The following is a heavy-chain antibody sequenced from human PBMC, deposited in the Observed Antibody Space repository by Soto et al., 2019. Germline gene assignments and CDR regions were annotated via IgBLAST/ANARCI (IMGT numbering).Heavy chain of an antibody. CDR3: AKEFAAAGQYFQH. V-gene: IGHV3-30*18. CDR2: ISYDGSNK. D-gene: IGHD6-13*01. J-gene: IGHJ1*01. CDR1: GFTFSSYG. Sequence: QVQLVESGGGVVQPGRSLRLSCAASGFTFSSYGMHWVRQAPGKGLEWVAVISYDGSNKYYADPVKGRCTISRDNSTNTLYLQMNSLRAEDTAVYYCAKEFAAAGQYFQHWGQGTLVTVSS.